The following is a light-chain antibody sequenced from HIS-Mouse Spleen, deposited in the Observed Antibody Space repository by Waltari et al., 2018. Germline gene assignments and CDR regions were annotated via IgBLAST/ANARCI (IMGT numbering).Light chain of an antibody. CDR1: QSISSW. J-gene: IGKJ2*01. V-gene: IGKV1-5*03. CDR3: QQSYSTPNT. CDR2: KAS. Sequence: DIQMTQSPSTLSASVGDRVTITCRASQSISSWLAWYQQKPGKAPKLLIYKASSLESGVPSRFSGSGSGTEFTLTISSLQPEDFATYYCQQSYSTPNTFGRGTKLEIK.